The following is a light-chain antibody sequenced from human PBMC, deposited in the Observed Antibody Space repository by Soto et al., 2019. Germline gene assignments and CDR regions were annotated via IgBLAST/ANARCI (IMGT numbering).Light chain of an antibody. V-gene: IGKV1-5*01. CDR1: QTINSL. J-gene: IGKJ1*01. Sequence: DIQITQSPSTLSSSVGDRVTITCLSSQTINSLLAWYQQKPGKAPKVLIFDASSLKTGVPSRFSGSGSGTEFTLTISNLQPDDFATYYCQQYDSYSSGPFGQGTKVDI. CDR2: DAS. CDR3: QQYDSYSSGP.